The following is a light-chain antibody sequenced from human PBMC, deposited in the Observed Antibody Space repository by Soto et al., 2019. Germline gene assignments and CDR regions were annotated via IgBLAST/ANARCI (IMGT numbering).Light chain of an antibody. CDR3: QHGYCTPHT. J-gene: IGKJ5*01. V-gene: IGKV1-39*01. CDR2: AAS. Sequence: TQSPASLSVSIGDRVTLTCRASQGISSYLTWYQQKPGKAPKLLIYAASTLQSGVPSRFSGSGSGTDFTLTIISLQPEDFVPDCCQHGYCTPHTFGQGARLDIK. CDR1: QGISSY.